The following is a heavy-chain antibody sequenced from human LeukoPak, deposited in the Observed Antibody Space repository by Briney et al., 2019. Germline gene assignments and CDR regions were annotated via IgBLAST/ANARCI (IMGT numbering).Heavy chain of an antibody. J-gene: IGHJ4*02. CDR1: GFTFSSYA. CDR2: ISGSGGST. D-gene: IGHD3-22*01. V-gene: IGHV3-23*01. CDR3: AKGAVTYYYDSSGYYPFDY. Sequence: GGSLRLSCAASGFTFSSYAMSWVRQAPGKGLEWVSAISGSGGSTYYADSVKGRFTISRDNSKNTLYLQMNSLRAEDTAVYYCAKGAVTYYYDSSGYYPFDYWGQGTLVTVSS.